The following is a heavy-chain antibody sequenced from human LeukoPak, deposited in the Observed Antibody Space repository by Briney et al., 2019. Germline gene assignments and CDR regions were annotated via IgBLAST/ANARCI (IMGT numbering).Heavy chain of an antibody. CDR2: ISAYNVNT. D-gene: IGHD3-10*01. CDR1: GYTFTNYG. Sequence: GASVKVSCKASGYTFTNYGISWVRQAPGQGLEWMGWISAYNVNTNYAQKLQGRVTITTDTSTSTAYMELRSLRSDDTAVYYCARDRYYGSGSYYMTDNWFDPWGQGTLVTVSS. V-gene: IGHV1-18*01. CDR3: ARDRYYGSGSYYMTDNWFDP. J-gene: IGHJ5*02.